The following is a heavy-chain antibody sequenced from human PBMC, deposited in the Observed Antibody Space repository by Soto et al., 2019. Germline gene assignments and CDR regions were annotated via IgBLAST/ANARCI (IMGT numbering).Heavy chain of an antibody. V-gene: IGHV4-30-4*01. CDR1: GGSISSGDYY. CDR2: IYYSGST. J-gene: IGHJ4*02. Sequence: SETLSLTCTVSGGSISSGDYYWSWIRQPPGKGLEWIGYIYYSGSTYYNPSLKSRVTISVDTSKNQFSLKLSSVTAADTAVYYCARAWRYSYGYFDYWGQGTLVTVS. D-gene: IGHD5-18*01. CDR3: ARAWRYSYGYFDY.